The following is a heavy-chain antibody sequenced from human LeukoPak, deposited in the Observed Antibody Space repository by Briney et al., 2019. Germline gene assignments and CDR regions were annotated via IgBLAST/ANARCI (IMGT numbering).Heavy chain of an antibody. CDR3: ARDHNEGYYGMDV. CDR2: IDKGPNT. Sequence: PGGSLRLSCAASGFTFNSYDMYWVRQVIGKGLEWVSAIDKGPNTYYSDSVKGRFTISRDNAKNSLYLQMNSLRAEDTAVYYCARDHNEGYYGMDVWGQGTTVTVSS. V-gene: IGHV3-13*01. CDR1: GFTFNSYD. J-gene: IGHJ6*02. D-gene: IGHD1-1*01.